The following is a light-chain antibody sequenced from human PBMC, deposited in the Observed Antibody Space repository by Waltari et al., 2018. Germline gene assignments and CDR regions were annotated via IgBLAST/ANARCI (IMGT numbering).Light chain of an antibody. Sequence: QSALTQPASVSGSLGQAITISCAGVYNYVSWYQQHPGNAPKLMIFDVSKRPSGVSNRFSGSRSGNTASLTISGLQAEDEANYFCISYTSSSTYVFGTGTKVT. CDR3: ISYTSSSTYV. CDR2: DVS. V-gene: IGLV2-14*03. CDR1: VYNY. J-gene: IGLJ1*01.